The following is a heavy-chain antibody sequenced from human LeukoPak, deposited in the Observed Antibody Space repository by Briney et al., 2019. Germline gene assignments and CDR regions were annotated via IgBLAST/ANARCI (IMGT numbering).Heavy chain of an antibody. CDR1: GFTFSSYE. Sequence: GGSLRLSCAASGFTFSSYEMNWVRQAPGKGLEWVSSISSSSSYKYYADSVKGRFTISRDNAKNSLYLQMNSLRAEDTAVYYCARALYGDYVFDYWGQGTLVTVSS. CDR3: ARALYGDYVFDY. V-gene: IGHV3-21*01. D-gene: IGHD4-17*01. J-gene: IGHJ4*02. CDR2: ISSSSSYK.